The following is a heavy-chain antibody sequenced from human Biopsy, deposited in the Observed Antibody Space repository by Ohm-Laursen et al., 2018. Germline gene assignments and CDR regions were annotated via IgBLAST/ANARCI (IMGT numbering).Heavy chain of an antibody. J-gene: IGHJ4*02. CDR2: IYTGGST. V-gene: IGHV3-53*01. CDR3: AREGRDY. Sequence: SLRLPCAASGFTVSSTYMSWVRQAPGKGLEWVSVIYTGGSTFYADSVKGRFTISRDKSKNTLYLQMNNLTAEDTAVYYCAREGRDYWGQGTLVTVSS. CDR1: GFTVSSTY.